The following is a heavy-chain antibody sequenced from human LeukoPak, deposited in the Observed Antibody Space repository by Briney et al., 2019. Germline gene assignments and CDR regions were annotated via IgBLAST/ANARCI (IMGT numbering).Heavy chain of an antibody. J-gene: IGHJ4*02. V-gene: IGHV4-34*01. D-gene: IGHD3-10*01. CDR2: INHSGST. CDR3: ARVRGRLLDY. Sequence: PSETLSLTCAVYGGSFSGYYWSWIRQPPGKGLEWIGEINHSGSTNYNPSLKSRVTISVDTSKNQFSLKLSSVTAADTAVYYYARVRGRLLDYWGQGTLVTVSS. CDR1: GGSFSGYY.